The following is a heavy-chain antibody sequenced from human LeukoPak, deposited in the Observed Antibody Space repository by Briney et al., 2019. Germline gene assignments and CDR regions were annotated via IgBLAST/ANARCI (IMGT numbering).Heavy chain of an antibody. D-gene: IGHD3-10*01. V-gene: IGHV1-18*01. J-gene: IGHJ6*03. CDR2: ISAYNGNT. CDR1: GSTFSSYA. CDR3: ARDKWLGVRERQYYYYYYMDV. Sequence: GASVKVSCKASGSTFSSYAISWVRQAPGQGLEWMGWISAYNGNTNYAQKLQGRVTMTTDTSTSTAYMELRSLRSDDTAVYYCARDKWLGVRERQYYYYYYMDVWGRGTTVTISS.